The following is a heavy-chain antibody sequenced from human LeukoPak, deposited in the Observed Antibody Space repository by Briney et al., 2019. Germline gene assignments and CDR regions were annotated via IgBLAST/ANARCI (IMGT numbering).Heavy chain of an antibody. CDR2: LNPNSGDT. J-gene: IGHJ4*02. CDR3: ARGRNIEMTTMSGGSDY. CDR1: GYTFTDYY. D-gene: IGHD5-24*01. V-gene: IGHV1-2*02. Sequence: ASVTVSFTASGYTFTDYYMHWVRQAPGQGLEWMGWLNPNSGDTNYAQKFQGRVSMTRDTSISTAYMDLSDLRSDDTAVYYCARGRNIEMTTMSGGSDYWGQGTLVTVSS.